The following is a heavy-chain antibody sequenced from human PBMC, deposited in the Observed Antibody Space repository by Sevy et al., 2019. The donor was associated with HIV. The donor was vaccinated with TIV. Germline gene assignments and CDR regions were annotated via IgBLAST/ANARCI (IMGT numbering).Heavy chain of an antibody. Sequence: SENLSLTCAVSGGSISSRNWWIWVRQPPGKGLEWIGEIYHSGSTNYNSSLKSRVTISIDKSKNQFSLKLSSVSAADTAVYYCARVSDASGRKMDVWGHGTTVTVSS. CDR2: IYHSGST. CDR1: GGSISSRNW. V-gene: IGHV4-4*02. D-gene: IGHD3-10*01. CDR3: ARVSDASGRKMDV. J-gene: IGHJ6*02.